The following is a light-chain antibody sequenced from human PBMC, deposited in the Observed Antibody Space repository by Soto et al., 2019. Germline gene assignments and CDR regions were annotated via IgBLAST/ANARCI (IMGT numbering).Light chain of an antibody. CDR2: EVS. J-gene: IGLJ2*01. CDR3: SSYTSRSTLV. CDR1: SSDVGGYKS. V-gene: IGLV2-14*01. Sequence: QLVLTQPASVSGSPGQSITISCTGTSSDVGGYKSVSWYQHPPGKAPQLLIYEVSHRPSGVSNRFSGSKSGNTASLTISGLQADDEADYYCSSYTSRSTLVFGGGTKLTVL.